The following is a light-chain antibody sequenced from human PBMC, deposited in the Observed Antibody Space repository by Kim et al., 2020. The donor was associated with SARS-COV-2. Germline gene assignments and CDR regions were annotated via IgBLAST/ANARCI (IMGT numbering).Light chain of an antibody. CDR2: YDN. Sequence: SYELTQTLSESAAPGKTATITCGGDNIGDKSVHWYQQKPGQAPVLVLYYDNDRPSGIPERFSGSNSGNTATLTISRVEAGDEADYYCQVWDSSSDHVVFGGGTQLTVL. J-gene: IGLJ2*01. V-gene: IGLV3-21*04. CDR3: QVWDSSSDHVV. CDR1: NIGDKS.